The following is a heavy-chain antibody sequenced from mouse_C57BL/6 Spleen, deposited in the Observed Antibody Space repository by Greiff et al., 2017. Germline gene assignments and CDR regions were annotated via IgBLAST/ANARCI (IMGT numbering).Heavy chain of an antibody. D-gene: IGHD2-3*01. CDR3: ARGIYAGYYVLYFDF. J-gene: IGHJ1*03. CDR2: IHPNNGDT. CDR1: GYSFTGYF. V-gene: IGHV1-37*01. Sequence: VQLQQPGPELVKPGASVKISCKASGYSFTGYFMNWVKQSHGKSLEWIGRIHPNNGDTYYNQKFKGKATLTVDKSSSTAHRELLILTSQDCAVSYVARGIYAGYYVLYFDFWGTGTTVTVSS.